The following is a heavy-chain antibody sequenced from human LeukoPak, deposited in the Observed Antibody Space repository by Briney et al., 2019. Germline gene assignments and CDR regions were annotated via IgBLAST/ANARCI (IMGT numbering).Heavy chain of an antibody. J-gene: IGHJ4*02. CDR2: IYYSGST. CDR1: GGSVSSGTYY. V-gene: IGHV4-61*01. CDR3: ATGWYGDGGY. D-gene: IGHD6-19*01. Sequence: SETLSLTCTVSGGSVSSGTYYWSWIRQPPGKGLEWIGYIYYSGSTTYNPSLKSRVTISVDTSKNKFSLKLRSVTAADTAVYYCATGWYGDGGYWGQGILVTVSS.